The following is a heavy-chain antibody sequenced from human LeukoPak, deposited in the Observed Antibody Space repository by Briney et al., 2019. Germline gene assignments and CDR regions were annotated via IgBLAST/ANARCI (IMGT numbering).Heavy chain of an antibody. CDR3: ARGTREYSSAFYFDY. CDR2: ISSSSSYI. V-gene: IGHV3-21*04. CDR1: GFTFSSYS. D-gene: IGHD6-19*01. J-gene: IGHJ4*02. Sequence: GGSLRLSCAASGFTFSSYSMNWVRQAPGKGLEWVSSISSSSSYIYYADSVKGRFTISRDNAKNSLYLQMNSLRAEDTAVYYCARGTREYSSAFYFDYWGQGTLVTVSS.